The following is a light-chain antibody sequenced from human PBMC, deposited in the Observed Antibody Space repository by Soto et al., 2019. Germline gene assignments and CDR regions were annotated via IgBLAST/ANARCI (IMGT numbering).Light chain of an antibody. V-gene: IGKV1-39*01. J-gene: IGKJ2*01. Sequence: DIQMTQSPSSLSASVRDRVTITCRASQSISTYLNWYQQKPGKAPKLLIYAASTLHSGVPSRFSGSGSGTDFTLTISSLQPEDFATYYCQRSFTTPPTFGQGTRLEIK. CDR2: AAS. CDR3: QRSFTTPPT. CDR1: QSISTY.